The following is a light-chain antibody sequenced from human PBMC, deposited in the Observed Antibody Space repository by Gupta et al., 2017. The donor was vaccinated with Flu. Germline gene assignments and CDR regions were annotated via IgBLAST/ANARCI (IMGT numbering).Light chain of an antibody. CDR1: QSISSW. V-gene: IGKV1-5*03. J-gene: IGKJ1*01. CDR2: NAS. CDR3: QQYNSYSRT. Sequence: DIQMTQSPSTLYASVGDRVTITCRASQSISSWLAWYQQKPGKAPKLLIYNASSLESGVPSRFSGSGSGTEFTLTISILQPDDFATYYCQQYNSYSRTFGQGTKVEIK.